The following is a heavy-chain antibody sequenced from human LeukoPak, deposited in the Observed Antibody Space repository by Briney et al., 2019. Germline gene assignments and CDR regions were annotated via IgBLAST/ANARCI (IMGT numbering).Heavy chain of an antibody. CDR2: VYYSGST. Sequence: PSETLSLTCTVSGGSISSYYWSWIRQPPGKGLEWIGYVYYSGSTNYNPSLKSRVTISVDTSKNQFSLKLSSVTAADTAVYYCASSGLGAYLDFDYWGQGTLVTVSS. CDR1: GGSISSYY. J-gene: IGHJ4*02. D-gene: IGHD3-3*01. CDR3: ASSGLGAYLDFDY. V-gene: IGHV4-59*01.